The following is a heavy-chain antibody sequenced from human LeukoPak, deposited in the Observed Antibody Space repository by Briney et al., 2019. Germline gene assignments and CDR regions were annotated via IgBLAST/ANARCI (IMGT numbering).Heavy chain of an antibody. CDR1: GFTFSPYA. D-gene: IGHD1-26*01. CDR2: INLDGSSA. J-gene: IGHJ4*02. CDR3: IRHYDY. Sequence: GRSLRLSCAASGFTFSPYAMHWVRQAPGKGLVWVSRINLDGSSAVYADSVKGRFTISRDNAKNTLFLQMNSLRGEDTAVYYCIRHYDYWGQGTLVTVSP. V-gene: IGHV3-74*01.